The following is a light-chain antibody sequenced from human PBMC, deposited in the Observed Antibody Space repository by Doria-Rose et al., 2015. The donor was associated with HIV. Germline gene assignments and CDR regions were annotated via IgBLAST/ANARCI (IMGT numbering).Light chain of an antibody. J-gene: IGLJ1*01. CDR3: CSYAGTPLV. CDR1: SNDVGSYNL. CDR2: EVN. V-gene: IGLV2-23*02. Sequence: QSSLTQPASVSVSPVPSITISCTGTSNDVGSYNLVSWYQQHPGKAPKLMIYEVNKRPSGVSYRFSGSKSGNTASLTISGLQAEDEADYYCCSYAGTPLVFGSGTKVTVL.